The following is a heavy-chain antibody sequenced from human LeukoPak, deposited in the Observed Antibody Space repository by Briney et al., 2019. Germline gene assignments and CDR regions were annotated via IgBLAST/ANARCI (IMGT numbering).Heavy chain of an antibody. CDR1: GDSISSSSYY. CDR3: ARQMVAYGDYVMDY. CDR2: IYYSGRP. J-gene: IGHJ4*02. V-gene: IGHV4-39*01. D-gene: IGHD4-17*01. Sequence: PSATLSLTCTVSGDSISSSSYYWGWIRQPPGKGLEWIGSIYYSGRPYYNPSLKSRVTISVDTSKNQFSLKVSSVTAADTAVYYCARQMVAYGDYVMDYWGQGNLVTVSS.